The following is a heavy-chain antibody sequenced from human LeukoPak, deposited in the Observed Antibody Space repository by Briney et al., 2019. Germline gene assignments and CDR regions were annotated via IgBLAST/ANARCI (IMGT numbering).Heavy chain of an antibody. CDR1: GFTFSSYG. J-gene: IGHJ4*02. CDR2: ISYDGSNK. Sequence: GGSLRLSCAASGFTFSSYGMHWVRQAPGKGLEWVAVISYDGSNKYYADSVKGRFTISRDNSKNTLYLQMNNLRAEDTAVYYCAKPEWLWGQGTLVTVSS. D-gene: IGHD2-8*01. V-gene: IGHV3-30*18. CDR3: AKPEWL.